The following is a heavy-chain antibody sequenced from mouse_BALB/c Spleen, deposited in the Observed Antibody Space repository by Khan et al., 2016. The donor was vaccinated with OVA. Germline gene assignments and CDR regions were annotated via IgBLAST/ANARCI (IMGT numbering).Heavy chain of an antibody. D-gene: IGHD1-1*01. CDR3: ARIKEIVATYFDY. CDR1: GYTFTSYW. CDR2: TNPTNGRT. V-gene: IGHV1S81*02. J-gene: IGHJ2*01. Sequence: QVRLQQSGAELVKAGASVKMSCKASGYTFTSYWMHWVKQRLGQGLEWFAETNPTNGRTYYNEKFKSKATLTVDKSSSTAYMLLSGPTFEDSAVYYCARIKEIVATYFDYWSQGATLTVSS.